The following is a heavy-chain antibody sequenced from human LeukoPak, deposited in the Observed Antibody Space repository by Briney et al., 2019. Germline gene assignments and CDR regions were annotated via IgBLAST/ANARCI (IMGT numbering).Heavy chain of an antibody. D-gene: IGHD4-23*01. J-gene: IGHJ4*02. V-gene: IGHV4-39*01. CDR3: AVTVVTPRYFDY. Sequence: SETLSLTCTVSGGSISSSSYYWGWIRQPPGKGLEWIGSIYYSGGTYYNPSLKSRVTISVDTSKNQFSLKLSSVTAADTAVYYSAVTVVTPRYFDYWGQGTLVTVPS. CDR2: IYYSGGT. CDR1: GGSISSSSYY.